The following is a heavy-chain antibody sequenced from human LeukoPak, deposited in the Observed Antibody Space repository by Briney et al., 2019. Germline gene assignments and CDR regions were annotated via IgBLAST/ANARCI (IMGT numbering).Heavy chain of an antibody. CDR1: GLIVSSSY. D-gene: IGHD2-21*01. V-gene: IGHV3-53*01. J-gene: IGHJ3*02. Sequence: GGSLRLSCAASGLIVSSSYMSWVRQAPGKGLEWVSVIYSGGSTYYADSVKGRFTISRDNSKNTLYLQMNSLRAEDTAVYYCARGLYCGGDCSADAFDIWGQGTMVTVSS. CDR2: IYSGGST. CDR3: ARGLYCGGDCSADAFDI.